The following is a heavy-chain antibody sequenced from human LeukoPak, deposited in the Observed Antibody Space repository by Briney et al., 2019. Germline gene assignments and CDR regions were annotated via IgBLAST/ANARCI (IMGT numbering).Heavy chain of an antibody. CDR2: ISYDGSNK. J-gene: IGHJ4*02. Sequence: GGSLRLPCAASGFTFSSYAMHWVRQAPGKGLEWVAVISYDGSNKYYADSVKGRFTISRDNSKNTLYLQMNSLRAEDTAVYYCAREGYDILTGYLGGYFDYWGQGTLVTVSS. CDR1: GFTFSSYA. CDR3: AREGYDILTGYLGGYFDY. V-gene: IGHV3-30*14. D-gene: IGHD3-9*01.